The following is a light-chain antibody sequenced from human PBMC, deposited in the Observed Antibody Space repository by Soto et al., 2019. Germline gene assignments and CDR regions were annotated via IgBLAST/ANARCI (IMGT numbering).Light chain of an antibody. CDR1: QTISSN. Sequence: IGMTQSPATLSVSPGERATLSCRANQTISSNLAWYQQKPGQAPRLLIYGASTRATGIPARFSGSGSGTEFTLTISSLQSEDFAVYYCQQYGSSPPITFGQGRRLEIK. CDR2: GAS. J-gene: IGKJ5*01. CDR3: QQYGSSPPIT. V-gene: IGKV3-15*01.